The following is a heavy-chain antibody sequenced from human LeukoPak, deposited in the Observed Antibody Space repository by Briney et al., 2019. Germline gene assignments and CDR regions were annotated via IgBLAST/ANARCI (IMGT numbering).Heavy chain of an antibody. Sequence: PSETLSLTCAVYGGSFSGYYWRWIRQPPGKGLEWIGEINHSGSTNYNPSLKSRVTISVDTSKNQFSLKLSSVTAADTAVYYCARVEGITIFGVVPQGMDVWGQGTTVTVSS. V-gene: IGHV4-34*01. J-gene: IGHJ6*02. CDR3: ARVEGITIFGVVPQGMDV. CDR2: INHSGST. D-gene: IGHD3-3*01. CDR1: GGSFSGYY.